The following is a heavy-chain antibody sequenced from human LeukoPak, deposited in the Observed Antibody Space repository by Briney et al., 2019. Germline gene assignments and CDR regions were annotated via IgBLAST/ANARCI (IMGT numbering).Heavy chain of an antibody. D-gene: IGHD5/OR15-5a*01. Sequence: GESLKISCEGPGYSFINYWIAWVRQMPGKGLEWIGIIYPDDSDTRYSPSFQGQVTISADKSISTAYLHWSSLKASDTAIYYCARLSTTLGPLDYWGQGTLVTVSS. V-gene: IGHV5-51*01. CDR2: IYPDDSDT. CDR3: ARLSTTLGPLDY. CDR1: GYSFINYW. J-gene: IGHJ4*02.